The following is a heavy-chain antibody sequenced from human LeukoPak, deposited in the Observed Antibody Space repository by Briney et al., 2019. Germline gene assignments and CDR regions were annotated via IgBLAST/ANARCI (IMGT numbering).Heavy chain of an antibody. D-gene: IGHD3-10*01. V-gene: IGHV4-34*01. J-gene: IGHJ4*02. CDR3: ARGGGMAYGSALSS. CDR2: INHSGST. Sequence: SETLSLTCAVYGGSFSGYYWSWIRQPPGKGLEWIGEINHSGSTNYNPSLKSRVTISADTSKNQFSLKLSSVTAADTAEYYCARGGGMAYGSALSSWGQGTLVTVSS. CDR1: GGSFSGYY.